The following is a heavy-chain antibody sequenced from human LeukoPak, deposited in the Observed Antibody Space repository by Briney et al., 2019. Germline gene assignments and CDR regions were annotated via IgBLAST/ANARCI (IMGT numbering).Heavy chain of an antibody. CDR2: ISYDGSNK. CDR1: GFTFSSYA. V-gene: IGHV3-30*04. D-gene: IGHD6-13*01. J-gene: IGHJ3*02. CDR3: ARDPGIAAPYDAFDI. Sequence: GRSLRLSCAASGFTFSSYAMHWVRQAPGKGLEWVAVISYDGSNKYYADSVKGRFTISRDNSKNTLYLQMNSLRAEDTAVYYCARDPGIAAPYDAFDIWGQGTMVTVSS.